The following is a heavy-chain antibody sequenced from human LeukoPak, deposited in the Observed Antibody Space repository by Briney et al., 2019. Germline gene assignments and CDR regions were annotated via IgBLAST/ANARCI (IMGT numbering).Heavy chain of an antibody. CDR2: IYYSGST. D-gene: IGHD2-15*01. V-gene: IGHV4-59*01. CDR3: ARVRGYCSGGSCYTFDY. CDR1: GGSISSYY. Sequence: SETLSLTCTVSGGSISSYYWSWIRQPPAKGLEWIGYIYYSGSTNYNPTLKSRVTISVDTSKNQFPLKLSSVTAADTAVYYCARVRGYCSGGSCYTFDYWGQGTLVTVSS. J-gene: IGHJ4*02.